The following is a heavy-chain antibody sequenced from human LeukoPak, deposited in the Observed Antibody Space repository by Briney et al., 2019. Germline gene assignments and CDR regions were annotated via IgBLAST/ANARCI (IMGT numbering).Heavy chain of an antibody. D-gene: IGHD3-22*01. CDR1: GFDFNYYD. CDR2: ISSKSTYI. CDR3: AKVTWGSSGYYTGSYFDY. Sequence: GGSLRLSCVASGFDFNYYDMNWVRQAPGKGLKWVSSISSKSTYIDSADSTKGRFTISRDNANNSVFLQMSSLRPEDTAVYYCAKVTWGSSGYYTGSYFDYWGQGALVTVSS. V-gene: IGHV3-21*01. J-gene: IGHJ4*02.